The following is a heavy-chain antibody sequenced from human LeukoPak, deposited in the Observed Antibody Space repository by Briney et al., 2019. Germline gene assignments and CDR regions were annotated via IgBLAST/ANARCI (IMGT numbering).Heavy chain of an antibody. Sequence: GGSLRLSCAASGFTFSNFWMHWVRQAPGKGLVWVALIYGDGSFTRYADSVKGRFTISRDNAKNTVYLQMNSLRAEDTAVYYCAKDGDYCSSTSCYLDYWGQGTLVTVSS. CDR3: AKDGDYCSSTSCYLDY. V-gene: IGHV3-74*01. CDR1: GFTFSNFW. CDR2: IYGDGSFT. J-gene: IGHJ4*02. D-gene: IGHD2-2*01.